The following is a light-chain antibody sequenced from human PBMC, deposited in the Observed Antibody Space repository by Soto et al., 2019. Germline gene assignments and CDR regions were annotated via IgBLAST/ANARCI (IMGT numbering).Light chain of an antibody. CDR2: DNN. V-gene: IGLV1-44*01. CDR3: ATWDDSLKGGV. CDR1: TSNIGSNA. Sequence: QSVLTQPPSASGTPGQGVTISCSGTTSNIGSNAVSWYQQHPGAPPKLLISDNNQRPSGVPDRFSASKSGTSASLAISGLQSEDEADYYCATWDDSLKGGVFGGGTKLTVL. J-gene: IGLJ3*02.